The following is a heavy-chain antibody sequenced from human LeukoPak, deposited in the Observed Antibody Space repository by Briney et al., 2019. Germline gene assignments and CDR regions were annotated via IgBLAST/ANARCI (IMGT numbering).Heavy chain of an antibody. V-gene: IGHV4-34*01. CDR2: INHSGST. CDR1: GGSFSGYY. Sequence: SSETLSLTCAVYGGSFSGYYWSWIRQPPGEGLEWIGEINHSGSTNYNPSLKSRVTISVDTSKNQFSLKLSSVTAADTAVYYCARDRFHSSGWYDYWGQGTLVTVSS. CDR3: ARDRFHSSGWYDY. J-gene: IGHJ4*02. D-gene: IGHD6-19*01.